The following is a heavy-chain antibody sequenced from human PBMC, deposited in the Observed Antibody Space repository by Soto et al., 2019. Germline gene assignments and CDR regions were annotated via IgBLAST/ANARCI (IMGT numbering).Heavy chain of an antibody. D-gene: IGHD3-22*01. J-gene: IGHJ4*02. CDR3: ARRGMYPRDYYDSSGYYSFVY. V-gene: IGHV4-30-4*01. CDR2: IYYSGST. CDR1: GGSISSGDYY. Sequence: QVQLQESGPGLVKPSQTLSLTCTVSGGSISSGDYYWSWIRQPQGKGLEWIGYIYYSGSTHYNPYLKNRVTISVDTYKKQFSRRFSSVTAEDTAVYYCARRGMYPRDYYDSSGYYSFVYWGQGTLVTVSS.